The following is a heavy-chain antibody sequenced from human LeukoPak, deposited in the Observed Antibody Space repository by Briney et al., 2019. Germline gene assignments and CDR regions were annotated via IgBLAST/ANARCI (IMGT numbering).Heavy chain of an antibody. V-gene: IGHV3-11*06. D-gene: IGHD4-17*01. J-gene: IGHJ4*02. Sequence: GGSLRLSCAASGFTFSDYYISWIRQAPGKGLEWVSYISSSSSYTNYADSVKGRFTISRDNAKNSLYLQMNSLRAEDTAVYYCARGGHDYGDSQVDYWGQGTLVTVSS. CDR2: ISSSSSYT. CDR1: GFTFSDYY. CDR3: ARGGHDYGDSQVDY.